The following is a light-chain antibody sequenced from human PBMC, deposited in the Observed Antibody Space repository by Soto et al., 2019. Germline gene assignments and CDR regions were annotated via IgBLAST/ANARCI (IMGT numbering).Light chain of an antibody. CDR2: DAS. Sequence: EIVLTQSPATLSLSPGQRATLSCGASQSISNRLAWYQQKPGLAPRLLIYDASSRATGIPDRFSGSGSGTDFTLTISRLEPEDFAVYFCQQYAGSPLTFGGGTEVEIK. CDR1: QSISNR. J-gene: IGKJ4*01. V-gene: IGKV3D-20*01. CDR3: QQYAGSPLT.